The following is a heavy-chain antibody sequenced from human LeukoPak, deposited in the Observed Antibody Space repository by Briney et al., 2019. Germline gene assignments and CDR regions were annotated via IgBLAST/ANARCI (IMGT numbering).Heavy chain of an antibody. CDR3: AKGVVPAAMALDFDY. V-gene: IGHV3-23*01. D-gene: IGHD2-2*01. J-gene: IGHJ4*02. Sequence: GGSLRLSSAASGFTFSSYATSRVRQAPGKGLEWVSAISGSGGSTYYADSVRGRFTISRDNSKNTLYLQMNSLRAEDTAVYYCAKGVVPAAMALDFDYWGQGTLVTVSS. CDR1: GFTFSSYA. CDR2: ISGSGGST.